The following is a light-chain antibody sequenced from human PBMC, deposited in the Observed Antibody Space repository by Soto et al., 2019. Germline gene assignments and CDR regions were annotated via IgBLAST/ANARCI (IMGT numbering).Light chain of an antibody. J-gene: IGKJ2*01. CDR3: QQRITRPET. CDR2: EAS. V-gene: IGKV3-11*01. Sequence: EVVFTQSPATLPLSHGQRGALSCRASRSVGRHLAWYQVKPGQSPRLLIYEASKRAAGVPLRFSGSGSETDFILTISRLDPEDFAVYYCQQRITRPETFGQGTKVDIK. CDR1: RSVGRH.